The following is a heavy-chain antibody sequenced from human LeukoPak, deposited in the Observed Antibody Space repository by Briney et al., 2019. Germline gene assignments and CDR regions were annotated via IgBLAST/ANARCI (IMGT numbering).Heavy chain of an antibody. Sequence: SVKVSCKASGGTFSSYAISWVRQAPGQGLEWMGRVIPILGIANYAQKFQGRVTITADKSTSTAYMELSSLRSEDTAVYYCAREGPDYDSSGYGSYFDYWGQGTLVTVSS. CDR3: AREGPDYDSSGYGSYFDY. V-gene: IGHV1-69*04. J-gene: IGHJ4*02. D-gene: IGHD3-22*01. CDR1: GGTFSSYA. CDR2: VIPILGIA.